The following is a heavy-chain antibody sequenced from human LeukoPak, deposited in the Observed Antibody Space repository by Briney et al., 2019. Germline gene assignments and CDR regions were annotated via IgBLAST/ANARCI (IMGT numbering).Heavy chain of an antibody. CDR3: ARDGAVTNGRYFDY. CDR2: IIPIFGTA. J-gene: IGHJ4*02. Sequence: SVKVSCKASGGTFSSYAISWVRQAPGQGLEWMGGIIPIFGTANYAQKFQGRVTITADESTSTAYMELSSLRSEDTAVYYCARDGAVTNGRYFDYWGQGTLVTVSS. D-gene: IGHD4-17*01. V-gene: IGHV1-69*13. CDR1: GGTFSSYA.